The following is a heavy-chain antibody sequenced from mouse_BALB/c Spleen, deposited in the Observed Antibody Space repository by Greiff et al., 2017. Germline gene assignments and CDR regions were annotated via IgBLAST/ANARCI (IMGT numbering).Heavy chain of an antibody. CDR3: ANCAWFAY. J-gene: IGHJ3*01. CDR1: GFAFSSYD. Sequence: EVKLVESGGGLVKPGGSLKLSCAASGFAFSSYDMSWVRQTPGKRLEWVAYISSGGGSTYYPDTVKGRFTISRDNAKNTLYLQMSSLKSGDTAMYYCANCAWFAYWGQGTLVTVSA. CDR2: ISSGGGST. V-gene: IGHV5-12-1*01.